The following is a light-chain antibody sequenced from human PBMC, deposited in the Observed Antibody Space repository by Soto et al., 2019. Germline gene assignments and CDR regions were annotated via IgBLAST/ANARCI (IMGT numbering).Light chain of an antibody. V-gene: IGLV4-69*01. CDR1: SGHSSYA. J-gene: IGLJ1*01. CDR2: LNSDGSH. CDR3: QTWATGIDV. Sequence: QPVLTQSPSASASLGASVKLTCTLSSGHSSYAIAWHQQQPEKGPRFLMRLNSDGSHSKGDGIPDRFSGSRSGAERYLTISSLQSEDEADYYCQTWATGIDVFGTGTKLTVL.